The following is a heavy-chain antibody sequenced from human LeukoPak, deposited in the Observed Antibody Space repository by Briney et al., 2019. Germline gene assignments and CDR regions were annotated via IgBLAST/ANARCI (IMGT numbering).Heavy chain of an antibody. CDR3: ARGGSYYYYYMDV. CDR2: FYASGST. Sequence: SETLSLTCTVSGGSISSGGYFWSWIRQPAGKGLEWIGRFYASGSTNYNPSLQSRVTISVDTSKNQFSLKLSSVTAADTAVYYCARGGSYYYYYMDVWGKGTTVTVSS. CDR1: GGSISSGGYF. D-gene: IGHD1-26*01. J-gene: IGHJ6*03. V-gene: IGHV4-61*02.